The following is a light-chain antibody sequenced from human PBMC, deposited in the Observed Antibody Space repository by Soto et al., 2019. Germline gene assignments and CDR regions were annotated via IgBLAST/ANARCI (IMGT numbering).Light chain of an antibody. CDR1: SSDVGAYNY. Sequence: QSALTQPASVSGSPGQSITISCTGTSSDVGAYNYVSWYQQHPGKAHKLLIYDVSKRPSGVPDRFSGSKSGDTASLTGRGLEDEDEADCYSNSYAGSKMVFGGGAKLTVL. CDR2: DVS. J-gene: IGLJ2*01. CDR3: NSYAGSKMV. V-gene: IGLV2-8*01.